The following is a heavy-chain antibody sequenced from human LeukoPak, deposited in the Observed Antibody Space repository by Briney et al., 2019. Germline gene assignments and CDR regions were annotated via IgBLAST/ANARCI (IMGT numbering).Heavy chain of an antibody. CDR2: INEDGSEK. Sequence: GGSLRLSCAASGFTLGSYRMSWVRQAPGKGLEWVANINEDGSEKYYVDSVKGRFTISRDNAKNSLYLQMNSLRAEDTAVYYCASAKVTNDYWGQGTLVTVSS. CDR3: ASAKVTNDY. CDR1: GFTLGSYR. J-gene: IGHJ4*02. D-gene: IGHD4-17*01. V-gene: IGHV3-7*03.